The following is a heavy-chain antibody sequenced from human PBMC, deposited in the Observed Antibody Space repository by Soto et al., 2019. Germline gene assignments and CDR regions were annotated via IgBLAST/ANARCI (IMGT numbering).Heavy chain of an antibody. J-gene: IGHJ4*02. CDR1: EFTLSNYL. V-gene: IGHV3-7*01. CDR2: INQDGSGE. CDR3: ARVRCTGGSCFLDY. Sequence: GGSLILSCAASEFTLSNYLMSWVRQAPGKGLEWVANINQDGSGEYYVDSVKGRFTISRDNAKNSLYLQMNSLRAEDTSVYHCARVRCTGGSCFLDYWGQGTLVTVSS. D-gene: IGHD2-15*01.